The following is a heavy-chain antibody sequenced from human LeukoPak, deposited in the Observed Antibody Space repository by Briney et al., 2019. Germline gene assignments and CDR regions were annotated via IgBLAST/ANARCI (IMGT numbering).Heavy chain of an antibody. CDR1: GGSFSGYY. Sequence: SETLSPTCAVYGGSFSGYYWSWIRQPPGKGLEWIGEINHSGSTNYNPSLKSRVTISVDTSKNQFSLKLSSVTAADTAVYYCARGKGGYSYGVTPYYYYYMDVWGKGTTVTVSS. CDR3: ARGKGGYSYGVTPYYYYYMDV. J-gene: IGHJ6*03. V-gene: IGHV4-34*01. CDR2: INHSGST. D-gene: IGHD5-18*01.